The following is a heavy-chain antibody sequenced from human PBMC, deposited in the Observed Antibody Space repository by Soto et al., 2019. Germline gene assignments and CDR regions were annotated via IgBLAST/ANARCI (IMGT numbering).Heavy chain of an antibody. Sequence: PSETLSLTCAVYGGSFSGYYWSWIRQPPGKGLEWIGEINHSGSTNYNPSLKSRVTISVDTSKNQFSLKLSSVTAADTAVYYCARGQQAAPKFRCYYYYMDVWGKGTTVTVSS. CDR1: GGSFSGYY. CDR2: INHSGST. D-gene: IGHD6-13*01. V-gene: IGHV4-34*01. CDR3: ARGQQAAPKFRCYYYYMDV. J-gene: IGHJ6*03.